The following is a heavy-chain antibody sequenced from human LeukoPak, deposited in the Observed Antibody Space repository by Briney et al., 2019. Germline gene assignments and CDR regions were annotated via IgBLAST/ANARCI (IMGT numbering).Heavy chain of an antibody. CDR1: GYTFTGYD. Sequence: ASVKVSCKASGYTFTGYDMHWVRQAPGQGLEWMGWINPNSGGTNYAQKFQGRVTMTRDTSISTPYMELSRLRSDDTAVYYCARAPGPTVTGWFDPWGQGTLVTVSS. CDR2: INPNSGGT. D-gene: IGHD4-17*01. CDR3: ARAPGPTVTGWFDP. J-gene: IGHJ5*02. V-gene: IGHV1-2*02.